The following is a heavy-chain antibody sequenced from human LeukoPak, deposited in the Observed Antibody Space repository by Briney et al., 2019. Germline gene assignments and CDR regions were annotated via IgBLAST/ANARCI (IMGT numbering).Heavy chain of an antibody. CDR3: ARDLYSSSLNWVDY. V-gene: IGHV3-30*02. J-gene: IGHJ4*02. CDR2: IRYDGSNK. CDR1: GFAFSSYG. D-gene: IGHD6-13*01. Sequence: GGSLRLSCAASGFAFSSYGMHWVRQAPGKGLEWVAFIRYDGSNKYYADSVKGRFTISRDNSKNTLYLQMNSLRAEDTAVYYCARDLYSSSLNWVDYWGQGTLVTVSS.